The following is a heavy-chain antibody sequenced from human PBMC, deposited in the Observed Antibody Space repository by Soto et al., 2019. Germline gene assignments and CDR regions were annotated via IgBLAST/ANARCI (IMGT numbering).Heavy chain of an antibody. Sequence: GESLKISCKGSGYSFTSYWIGWVRQMPGKGLEWMGIIYPGDSDTRYSPSFQGQVTISADKSISTAYLQWSSLKASDTAMYYCARHPKVGNGGNNYYYYGMDVWGQGTTVTVSS. J-gene: IGHJ6*02. CDR2: IYPGDSDT. V-gene: IGHV5-51*01. CDR3: ARHPKVGNGGNNYYYYGMDV. CDR1: GYSFTSYW. D-gene: IGHD2-15*01.